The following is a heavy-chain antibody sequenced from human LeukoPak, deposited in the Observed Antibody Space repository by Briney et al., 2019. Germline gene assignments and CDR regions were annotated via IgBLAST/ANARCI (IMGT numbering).Heavy chain of an antibody. CDR1: GGSISSNY. V-gene: IGHV4-59*08. Sequence: SETLSLTCTVSGGSISSNYWSWIRQPPGKGLEWIGYIYYSGSTNYTPSLKSRVTISADTSKNQLSLKLSSVTAADTAVYYCARHQWYRRMTYYYYGMDVWGQGTTVTVSS. CDR2: IYYSGST. D-gene: IGHD2-15*01. J-gene: IGHJ6*02. CDR3: ARHQWYRRMTYYYYGMDV.